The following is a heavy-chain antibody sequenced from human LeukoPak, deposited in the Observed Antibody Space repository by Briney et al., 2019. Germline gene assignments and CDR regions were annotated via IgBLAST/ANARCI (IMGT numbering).Heavy chain of an antibody. Sequence: SETLSLTCTVSGGSISSSSYYWGWIRQPPGKGLEWIATIYYSGNTYYNPSLKSRVTISVDTSKNQFSLRLTSVTAADTAVYYCAREEGLSTVISAFDIWGQGTMVTVSS. CDR2: IYYSGNT. V-gene: IGHV4-39*07. CDR3: AREEGLSTVISAFDI. J-gene: IGHJ3*02. D-gene: IGHD4-11*01. CDR1: GGSISSSSYY.